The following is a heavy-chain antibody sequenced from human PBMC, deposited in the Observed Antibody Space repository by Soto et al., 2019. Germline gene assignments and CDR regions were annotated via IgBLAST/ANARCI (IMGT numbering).Heavy chain of an antibody. D-gene: IGHD3-10*01. Sequence: GGSLRLSCAASGFTFSSYAMSWVRQAPGKGLEWVSAISGSGGSTYYADSVKGRFTISRDNSKNTLYLQMNSLRAEDTAVYYCAGARPRFGELLAVYYYYGMDVWGQGTTVTVSS. J-gene: IGHJ6*02. CDR1: GFTFSSYA. V-gene: IGHV3-23*01. CDR3: AGARPRFGELLAVYYYYGMDV. CDR2: ISGSGGST.